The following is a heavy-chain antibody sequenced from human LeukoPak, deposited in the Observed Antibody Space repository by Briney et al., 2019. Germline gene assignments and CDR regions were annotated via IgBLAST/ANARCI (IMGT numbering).Heavy chain of an antibody. V-gene: IGHV3-30*03. CDR3: ARRHLRGNTLRGGHHLDP. J-gene: IGHJ5*02. CDR1: GGTFNSHG. Sequence: SCKASGGTFNSHGFHWVRQAPGKGLEWVAAISDDGLNTFYIDSVKGRFTISRDDSKNAVSLQMTSLRSEDTAMYYCARRHLRGNTLRGGHHLDPWGLGTLVAVSS. D-gene: IGHD1-14*01. CDR2: ISDDGLNT.